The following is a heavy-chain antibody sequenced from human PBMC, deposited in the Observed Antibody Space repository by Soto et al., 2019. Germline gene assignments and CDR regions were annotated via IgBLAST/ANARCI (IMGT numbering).Heavy chain of an antibody. V-gene: IGHV3-48*04. J-gene: IGHJ4*02. Sequence: PGGSLRLSCAASGFTFSSYSMNWVRQAPGKGLEWVSYISSGGDTIHYADSVRGRFTVSRDNARNSLSLQMNTLRVEDTALYYCARDRAAGGYWGQGTLVTVSS. CDR2: ISSGGDTI. CDR1: GFTFSSYS. D-gene: IGHD6-13*01. CDR3: ARDRAAGGY.